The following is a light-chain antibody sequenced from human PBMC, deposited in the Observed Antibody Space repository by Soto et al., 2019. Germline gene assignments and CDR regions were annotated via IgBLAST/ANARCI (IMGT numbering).Light chain of an antibody. J-gene: IGKJ5*01. CDR2: DVS. Sequence: EIVMTQSAASLSVSPGERVTLFCRAGQGVTTNFAWYQQKSGQSPRLLIYDVSTRATGVPARFSGTGSETDFTLTISGLQSEDSAVYFCQQYNNWPFSFGQGTRLEIK. V-gene: IGKV3-15*01. CDR3: QQYNNWPFS. CDR1: QGVTTN.